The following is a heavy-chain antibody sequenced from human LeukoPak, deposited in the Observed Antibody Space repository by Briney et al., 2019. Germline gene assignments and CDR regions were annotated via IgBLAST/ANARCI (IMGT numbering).Heavy chain of an antibody. Sequence: GASVKVSCKASGGTFSSYAISWVRQAPGQGLEWMGGIIPIFGTANYAQKFQGRVTITADKSTSAAYMELSSLRSEDTAVYYCARDGGGSGYYYYYMDVWGKGTTVTISS. CDR3: ARDGGGSGYYYYYMDV. D-gene: IGHD3-10*01. CDR2: IIPIFGTA. J-gene: IGHJ6*03. V-gene: IGHV1-69*06. CDR1: GGTFSSYA.